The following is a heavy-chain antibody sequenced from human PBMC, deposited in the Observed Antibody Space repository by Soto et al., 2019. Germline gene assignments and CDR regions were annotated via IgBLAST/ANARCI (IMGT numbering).Heavy chain of an antibody. J-gene: IGHJ3*02. CDR1: GYSFSFYW. CDR3: ATAYVYDFENSNYYRDAFDI. V-gene: IGHV5-51*03. Sequence: GKALKSSCEASGYSFSFYWIGWVRQMPGKGLEWMAIMYPDDSDIRYSPSFEAHVTISADKSTSTAFLQWSSLKASDTAMYYCATAYVYDFENSNYYRDAFDIWGQGTLVTVSS. CDR2: MYPDDSDI. D-gene: IGHD3-22*01.